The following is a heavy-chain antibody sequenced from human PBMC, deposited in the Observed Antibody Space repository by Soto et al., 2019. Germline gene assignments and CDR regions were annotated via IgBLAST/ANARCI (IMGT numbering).Heavy chain of an antibody. Sequence: PSETLSLTCTVSGGSISSYYWSWIRQPPGKGLEWIGYIYYSGSTNYNPSLKSRVTISVDTSKNQFSLKLSSVTAADTAVYYCARSITMIGRYYFDYWGQGTLVTVSS. CDR3: ARSITMIGRYYFDY. D-gene: IGHD3-22*01. CDR1: GGSISSYY. J-gene: IGHJ4*02. V-gene: IGHV4-59*08. CDR2: IYYSGST.